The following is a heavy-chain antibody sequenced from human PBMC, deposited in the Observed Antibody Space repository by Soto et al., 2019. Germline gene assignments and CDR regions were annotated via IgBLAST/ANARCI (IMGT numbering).Heavy chain of an antibody. J-gene: IGHJ4*02. Sequence: QVQLVQSGAEVENPGASVKVSCKASGYTFTSYGISWVRQAPGQGLEWMGWISAYNGNTNYAQKLQGRVTMTTDTXXXXXYMELRSLRSDDTAVYYCARDHCSSTNCYTAVDYWGQGTLVTVSS. CDR1: GYTFTSYG. D-gene: IGHD2-2*02. CDR3: ARDHCSSTNCYTAVDY. V-gene: IGHV1-18*04. CDR2: ISAYNGNT.